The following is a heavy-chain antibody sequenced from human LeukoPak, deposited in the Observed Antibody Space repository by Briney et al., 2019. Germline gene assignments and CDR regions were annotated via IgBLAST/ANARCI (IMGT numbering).Heavy chain of an antibody. CDR2: ISGSGGST. J-gene: IGHJ4*02. Sequence: PGGSLRLSCAASGFTFSSYAMSWARQPPGKGLEWVPVISGSGGSTYYADSVKGRFTISRDNSKNTLYLQMNSLRAEDTAVYYCAKDRIAATDYWGQGTLVTVSS. CDR3: AKDRIAATDY. D-gene: IGHD6-13*01. V-gene: IGHV3-23*01. CDR1: GFTFSSYA.